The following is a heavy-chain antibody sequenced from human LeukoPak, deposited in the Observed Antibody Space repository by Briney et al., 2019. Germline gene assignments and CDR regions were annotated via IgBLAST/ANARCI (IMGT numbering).Heavy chain of an antibody. CDR2: ISWNSGSI. CDR3: AKDITNDGDAFDI. D-gene: IGHD1-1*01. V-gene: IGHV3-9*03. CDR1: GFTFADYA. Sequence: GGSLRLSCAASGFTFADYAMHWVRRAPGKGPEWVSGISWNSGSIGYADSVKGRFTISRDNAKNSLYLQMNSLRAEDMALYYCAKDITNDGDAFDIWGQGTMVTVSS. J-gene: IGHJ3*02.